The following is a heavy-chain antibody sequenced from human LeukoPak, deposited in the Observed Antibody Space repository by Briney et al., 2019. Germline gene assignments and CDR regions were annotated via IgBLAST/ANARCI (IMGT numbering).Heavy chain of an antibody. CDR2: IQGDGSNT. Sequence: PGGSLRLSCVASGFTFSKNWTHWVRQAPGKGLVWVSRIQGDGSNTNYADSVKGRFSISRDNAKNTVYLQMNSLRAEDTGIYYCARGTSAGGPISPFDFWGQGTVVTVSS. CDR3: ARGTSAGGPISPFDF. J-gene: IGHJ4*02. D-gene: IGHD6-13*01. V-gene: IGHV3-74*01. CDR1: GFTFSKNW.